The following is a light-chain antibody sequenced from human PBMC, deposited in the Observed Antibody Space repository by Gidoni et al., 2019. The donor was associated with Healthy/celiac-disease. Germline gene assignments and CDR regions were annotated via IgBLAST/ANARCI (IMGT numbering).Light chain of an antibody. Sequence: DIQMTQLPSSLSASVGDRVTITCQASQDISNYLNWYQQKPGKAPKLLIYDASNLETGVPSRFIGSGSGTDFTFTISSLQPEDIATYYCQQYDNLPLTFGGGTKVEIK. J-gene: IGKJ4*01. V-gene: IGKV1-33*01. CDR3: QQYDNLPLT. CDR2: DAS. CDR1: QDISNY.